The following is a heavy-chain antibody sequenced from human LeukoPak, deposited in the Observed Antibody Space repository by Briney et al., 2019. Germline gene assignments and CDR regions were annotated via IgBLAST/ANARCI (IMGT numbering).Heavy chain of an antibody. J-gene: IGHJ4*02. Sequence: ASVKVSCKASGYTFTSYDIHWVRQATGQGLEWMGWMNPNSGNTGYAQKFQGRVTITRNTSISTAYMELGSLRSEGTAGYYCARLFYYDSSGRDYWGQGTLVTVSS. D-gene: IGHD3-22*01. V-gene: IGHV1-8*03. CDR3: ARLFYYDSSGRDY. CDR1: GYTFTSYD. CDR2: MNPNSGNT.